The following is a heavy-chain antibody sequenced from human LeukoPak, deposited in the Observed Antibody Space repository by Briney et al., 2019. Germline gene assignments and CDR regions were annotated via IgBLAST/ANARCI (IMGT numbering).Heavy chain of an antibody. V-gene: IGHV3-48*02. CDR3: ARDRTSGYTYVSDY. D-gene: IGHD5-18*01. CDR1: GFPVSSFD. CDR2: ISRSSYNT. J-gene: IGHJ4*02. Sequence: GGSLRLSCVVSGFPVSSFDMNWFRQAPGKGLEWVSYISRSSYNTYYADSVKGRFTIFRDNAENSVHLQMDSLRDEDTAVYYCARDRTSGYTYVSDYWGQGTLVTVSS.